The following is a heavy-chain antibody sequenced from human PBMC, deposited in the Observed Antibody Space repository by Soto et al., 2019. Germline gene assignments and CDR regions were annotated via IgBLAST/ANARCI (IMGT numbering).Heavy chain of an antibody. CDR2: IVPIRRTV. D-gene: IGHD6-13*01. V-gene: IGHV1-69*01. J-gene: IGHJ4*02. CDR3: VRDSGAKLSSS. CDR1: GGTFSSYR. Sequence: QVQLVQSGAEVKQPGSSAKVSCKASGGTFSSYRINWVRQAPGQGLEWVGGIVPIRRTVDYAQTFQGRVSITADESARTSYMELRSLRSQDTAVYYCVRDSGAKLSSSWGQGTLVTVSS.